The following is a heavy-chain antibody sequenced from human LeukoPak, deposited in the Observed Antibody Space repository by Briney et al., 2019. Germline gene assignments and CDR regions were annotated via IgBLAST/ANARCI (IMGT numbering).Heavy chain of an antibody. CDR1: GDSISSYH. CDR2: IHYTGST. J-gene: IGHJ6*02. CDR3: TRSLGVVIHGGMDV. Sequence: PSETLSLTCTVSGDSISSYHWSWIRQPPGKGLEWIGHIHYTGSTNYNPSLKSRVTISLDTSKNQFSLKLSSVTAADTAVYYCTRSLGVVIHGGMDVWGQGTTVTVSS. V-gene: IGHV4-59*01. D-gene: IGHD3-3*01.